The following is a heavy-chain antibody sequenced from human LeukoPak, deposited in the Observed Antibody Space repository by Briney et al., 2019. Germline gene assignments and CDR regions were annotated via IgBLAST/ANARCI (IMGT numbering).Heavy chain of an antibody. D-gene: IGHD3-22*01. CDR2: INPNSGGT. CDR1: GYIFTDYY. Sequence: ASVKVSCKASGYIFTDYYMHWVRQAPGQELGWMGRINPNSGGTNYAQKFQGRVTMTRDTSISTAYTELSSLRSEDTAVYYCARGGSSYNDEHEEFDYWGQGTVVTVSS. J-gene: IGHJ4*02. V-gene: IGHV1/OR15-1*01. CDR3: ARGGSSYNDEHEEFDY.